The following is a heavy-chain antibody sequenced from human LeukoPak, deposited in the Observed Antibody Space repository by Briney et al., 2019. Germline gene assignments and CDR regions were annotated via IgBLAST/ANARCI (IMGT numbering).Heavy chain of an antibody. CDR1: GYSFTNYW. D-gene: IGHD6-19*01. J-gene: IGHJ4*02. CDR3: ARQRRSSGWPNDY. V-gene: IGHV5-51*01. Sequence: PGESLKISCKGSGYSFTNYWVGWVRQMPGKGLEWMGIIYPDDSDTRYSPSFQGQVTITADKSISTAYLQWSSLKASDNAMYYCARQRRSSGWPNDYWGQGTLVTVSS. CDR2: IYPDDSDT.